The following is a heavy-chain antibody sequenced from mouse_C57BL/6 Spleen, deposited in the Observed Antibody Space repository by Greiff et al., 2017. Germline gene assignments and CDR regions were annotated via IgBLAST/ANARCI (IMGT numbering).Heavy chain of an antibody. CDR2: IDPENGAT. CDR3: TTDWDVGFAY. J-gene: IGHJ3*01. D-gene: IGHD4-1*01. V-gene: IGHV14-4*01. Sequence: VQLQQSGAELVRPGASVKLSCTASGFNIKDDYMHWVKQMPEQGLEWIGWIDPENGATEYASKFQGKATITADTSSNTAYLQLSSLTSEDTAVYYCTTDWDVGFAYWGQGTLVTVSA. CDR1: GFNIKDDY.